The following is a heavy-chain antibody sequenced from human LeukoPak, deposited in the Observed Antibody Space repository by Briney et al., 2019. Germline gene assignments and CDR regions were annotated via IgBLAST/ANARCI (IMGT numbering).Heavy chain of an antibody. CDR3: ARELSGFRRFDP. D-gene: IGHD3-10*01. J-gene: IGHJ5*02. CDR1: GGSISPYY. Sequence: KPSETLSLPCTVSGGSISPYYWSWIRQPPGKGLEWIGNIYYSGSANYNPSLKSRVTISVDTSKNQFSLNLSSVTAADTAVYYCARELSGFRRFDPWGQGTLVTVSS. V-gene: IGHV4-59*01. CDR2: IYYSGSA.